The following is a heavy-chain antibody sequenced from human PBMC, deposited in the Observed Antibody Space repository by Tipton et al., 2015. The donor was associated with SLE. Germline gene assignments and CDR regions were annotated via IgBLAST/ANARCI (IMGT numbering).Heavy chain of an antibody. J-gene: IGHJ6*02. CDR2: ISWRGAHT. V-gene: IGHV3-20*04. CDR1: GFTFDDYG. CDR3: ARDRDYGDYYYYGMDV. D-gene: IGHD4-17*01. Sequence: GSLRLSCAASGFTFDDYGMSWVRQGSGKGLEWVSGISWRGAHTAYVDSVKGRFTISRDNARNTLYLQMNSLRVEDTAVYYCARDRDYGDYYYYGMDVWGQGTTVTVSS.